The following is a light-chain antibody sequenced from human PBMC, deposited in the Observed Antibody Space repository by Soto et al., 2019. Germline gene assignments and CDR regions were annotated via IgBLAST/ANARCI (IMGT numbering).Light chain of an antibody. CDR1: QNLRSS. CDR3: QPSYSTRT. V-gene: IGKV3-15*01. CDR2: GAS. J-gene: IGKJ1*01. Sequence: VMTQSPATLSVSPGERATLSCRASQNLRSSLAWYQQKPGQAPRLLIYGASTRATGIPARFSGSGSGTDFTLTISSLQPEDFATYYCQPSYSTRTFGQGTTGDIK.